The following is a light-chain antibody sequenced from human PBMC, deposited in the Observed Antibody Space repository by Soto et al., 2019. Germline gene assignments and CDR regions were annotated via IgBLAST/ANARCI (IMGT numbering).Light chain of an antibody. CDR1: QTIASH. Sequence: DIEMTQSPSSLSASVGDRVTITCRASQTIASHLNWYQQKPGEAPKLLIYAASSLQSGVPSRFSGTSSGTTFTLIISSLQPEDFATYSCQHSHTFPLTFGPGTRVEIK. CDR2: AAS. J-gene: IGKJ3*01. V-gene: IGKV1-39*01. CDR3: QHSHTFPLT.